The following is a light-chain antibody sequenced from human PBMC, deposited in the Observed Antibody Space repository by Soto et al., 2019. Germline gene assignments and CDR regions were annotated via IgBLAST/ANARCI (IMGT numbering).Light chain of an antibody. CDR1: QGIGDA. CDR3: QQYNNWPWT. V-gene: IGKV1D-13*01. Sequence: VPMSLSPWSLSASAGDRVTISCGASQGIGDALAWYQQKPGKAPKLLIYGASTIDSSVPPRFSGSGSGTDFTLAISSLQPEDFATYYCQQYNNWPWTFGQGTKVDIK. CDR2: GAS. J-gene: IGKJ1*01.